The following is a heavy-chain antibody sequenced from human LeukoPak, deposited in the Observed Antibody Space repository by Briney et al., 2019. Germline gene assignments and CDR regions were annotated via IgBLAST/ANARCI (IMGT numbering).Heavy chain of an antibody. CDR2: ISLYNPKT. V-gene: IGHV1-18*01. D-gene: IGHD6-19*01. J-gene: IGHJ1*01. CDR3: ARLGVAGDPSSAEYFQH. Sequence: ASVKVSCKASGYTFSSYAISWVRQAPGQGLDWMGWISLYNPKTNYAQKFQGRVTMITDTSTSTAHMELMSLRSDDTAVYYCARLGVAGDPSSAEYFQHWGQGTLVTVSS. CDR1: GYTFSSYA.